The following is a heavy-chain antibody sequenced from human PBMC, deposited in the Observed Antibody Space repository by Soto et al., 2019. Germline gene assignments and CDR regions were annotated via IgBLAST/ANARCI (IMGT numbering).Heavy chain of an antibody. J-gene: IGHJ4*02. CDR2: ISSNGGST. CDR1: GFTFSSYA. D-gene: IGHD2-15*01. V-gene: IGHV3-64*02. CDR3: ARGAGWFDY. Sequence: EVQLVESGEGLVQPGGSLRLSCAASGFTFSSYAMHWVRQAPGKGLEYVSAISSNGGSTYYADSVKGRFTISRDNSKNTLYLQMGSLRAEDMAVYYCARGAGWFDYWAQGTLVTVSS.